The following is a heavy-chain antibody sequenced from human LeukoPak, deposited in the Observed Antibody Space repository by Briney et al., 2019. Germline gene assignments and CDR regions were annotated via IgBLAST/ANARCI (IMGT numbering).Heavy chain of an antibody. CDR1: GFTFSSYA. J-gene: IGHJ4*02. D-gene: IGHD3-22*01. Sequence: GRSLRLSCAASGFTFSSYAMHWVRQAPGKGLEWVGVISYDGSNTYYADSVKGRFTISRDNSKNTLYLQMNSLRVEDTAVYYCVRDRSSSVYDSSGYYFSYLDYWGQGTLVTVSS. CDR3: VRDRSSSVYDSSGYYFSYLDY. CDR2: ISYDGSNT. V-gene: IGHV3-30*04.